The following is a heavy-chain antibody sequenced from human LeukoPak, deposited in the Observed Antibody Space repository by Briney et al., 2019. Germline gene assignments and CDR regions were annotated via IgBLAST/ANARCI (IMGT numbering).Heavy chain of an antibody. D-gene: IGHD2-2*01. V-gene: IGHV3-48*01. CDR2: ISSSSSTI. Sequence: GGSLRLSCAASGFTFSSYSMNWVRQAPGKGLEWVSYISSSSSTIYYADSVKGRFTISRDNAKNSLYLQMNSLRAEDTAVYYCAKDLSNLGYCSSTSCPDYWGQGTLVTVSS. CDR3: AKDLSNLGYCSSTSCPDY. CDR1: GFTFSSYS. J-gene: IGHJ4*02.